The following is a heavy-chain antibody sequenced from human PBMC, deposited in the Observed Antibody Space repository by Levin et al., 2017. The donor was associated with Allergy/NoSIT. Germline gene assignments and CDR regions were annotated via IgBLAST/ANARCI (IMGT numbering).Heavy chain of an antibody. CDR1: GFTFSSYW. CDR3: ARAAMGGNYYDSSGYYSGAFDI. Sequence: GESLKISCAASGFTFSSYWMSWVRQAPGKGLEWVANIKQDGSEKYYVDSVKGRFTISRDNAKNSLYLQMNSLRAEDTAVYYCARAAMGGNYYDSSGYYSGAFDIWGQGTMVTVSS. V-gene: IGHV3-7*04. CDR2: IKQDGSEK. D-gene: IGHD3-22*01. J-gene: IGHJ3*02.